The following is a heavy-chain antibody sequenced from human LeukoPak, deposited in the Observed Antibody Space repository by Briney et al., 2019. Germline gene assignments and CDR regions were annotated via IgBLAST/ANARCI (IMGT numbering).Heavy chain of an antibody. Sequence: PGGSLRLSCLTSGFTLSTNAMSWVRQAPGKGLEWISGISGSGASTYYADSVKGRFTISRDDSRNTLYLQMNSLRAEDTAVYYCAKALYYYDSSDYLYYFDYWGQGTLVTVSS. CDR1: GFTLSTNA. V-gene: IGHV3-23*01. CDR3: AKALYYYDSSDYLYYFDY. J-gene: IGHJ4*02. CDR2: ISGSGAST. D-gene: IGHD3-22*01.